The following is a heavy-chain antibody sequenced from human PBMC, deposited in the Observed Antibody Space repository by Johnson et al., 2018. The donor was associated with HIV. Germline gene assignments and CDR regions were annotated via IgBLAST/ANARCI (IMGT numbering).Heavy chain of an antibody. V-gene: IGHV3-20*04. J-gene: IGHJ3*02. CDR2: INWNGGST. CDR1: GFTFSSYG. Sequence: VQLVESGGGVVQPGRSLRLSCAASGFTFSSYGMSWVRQAPGKGLEWVSGINWNGGSTGYADSVKGRFTISRDNAKNSLYLQMNSLRAEDTALYYCARVGGYSDWSLGLVMDAFDMWGQGTMVTVSS. D-gene: IGHD6-19*01. CDR3: ARVGGYSDWSLGLVMDAFDM.